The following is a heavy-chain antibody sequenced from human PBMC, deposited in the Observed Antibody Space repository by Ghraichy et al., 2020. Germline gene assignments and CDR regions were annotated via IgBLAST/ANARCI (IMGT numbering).Heavy chain of an antibody. CDR1: GFTFSSYA. CDR3: AKDWDPYQLLYRPEGFDY. J-gene: IGHJ4*02. Sequence: GGSRRLSCAASGFTFSSYAMSWVRQAPGKGLEWVSTISGNGGRTYYADSVKGRFTISRDNSKNTLYLQMNSLRAEDTAIYYCAKDWDPYQLLYRPEGFDYWGQGTLVTVSS. CDR2: ISGNGGRT. D-gene: IGHD2-2*02. V-gene: IGHV3-23*01.